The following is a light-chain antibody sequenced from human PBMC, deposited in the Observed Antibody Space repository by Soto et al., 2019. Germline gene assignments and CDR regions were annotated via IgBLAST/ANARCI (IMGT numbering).Light chain of an antibody. Sequence: EIVLTQSPVTLSLSPGEGATLSCKASQSIDTNLGWYQQKPGQVPRPLIYDASLRATGIPARFTGSGSGTDFTLTISSLEPEDFAVYYCQQRGNWPRTWAFGQGTKVDIK. J-gene: IGKJ1*01. CDR1: QSIDTN. CDR3: QQRGNWPRTWA. CDR2: DAS. V-gene: IGKV3-11*01.